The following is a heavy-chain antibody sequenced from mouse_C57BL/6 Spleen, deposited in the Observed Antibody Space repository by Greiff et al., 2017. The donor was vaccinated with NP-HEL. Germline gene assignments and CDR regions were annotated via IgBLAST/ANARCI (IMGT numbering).Heavy chain of an antibody. D-gene: IGHD1-1*01. CDR3: ASEITTVVDY. CDR2: INPNNGGT. J-gene: IGHJ2*01. Sequence: VQLQQSGPELVKPGASVKISCKASGYTFTDYYMNWVKQSHGKSLEWIGDINPNNGGTSYNQKFKGKATLTVDKSSSTAYMELRSLTSEDSAVYYCASEITTVVDYWGQGTTLTVSS. V-gene: IGHV1-26*01. CDR1: GYTFTDYY.